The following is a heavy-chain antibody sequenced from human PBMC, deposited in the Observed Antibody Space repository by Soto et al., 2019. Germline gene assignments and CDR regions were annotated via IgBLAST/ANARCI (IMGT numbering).Heavy chain of an antibody. V-gene: IGHV3-48*01. D-gene: IGHD2-15*01. Sequence: GGSLRLSCAASGFTFSSYSMNWVRQAPGKGLEWVSYISSSSSTTYYADSVKGRFTISRDNAKNSLYLQMNSLRAEDTAVYYCARGRGYCSGGSCYSGVSPYYYYYYMDVWGKGTTVTVSS. CDR2: ISSSSSTT. CDR1: GFTFSSYS. CDR3: ARGRGYCSGGSCYSGVSPYYYYYYMDV. J-gene: IGHJ6*03.